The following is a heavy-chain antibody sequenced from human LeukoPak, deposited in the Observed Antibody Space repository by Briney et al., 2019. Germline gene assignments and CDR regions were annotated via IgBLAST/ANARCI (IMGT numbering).Heavy chain of an antibody. Sequence: PSETLSLTCAVYGGSFSGYYWSWIRQPPGKGLEWIGEINHSGSTNYNPSLKSRVTISVDTSKNQFSLKLSSVTAAGTAVYYCARGNWGYSSGWYRYYYYYMDVWGKGTTVTVSS. J-gene: IGHJ6*03. CDR3: ARGNWGYSSGWYRYYYYYMDV. CDR1: GGSFSGYY. D-gene: IGHD6-19*01. CDR2: INHSGST. V-gene: IGHV4-34*01.